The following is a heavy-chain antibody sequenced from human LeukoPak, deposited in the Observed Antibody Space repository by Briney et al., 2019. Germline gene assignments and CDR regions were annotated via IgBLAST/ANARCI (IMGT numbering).Heavy chain of an antibody. Sequence: GGSLRLSCAASGFTVSSNYMSWIRQAPGKGLEWVSYISSSGSTVYYADSVKGRFTISRDNAKNSLYLQMSSLRAEDTAVYYCARYSSSGWYFDYWGQGTLVTVSS. CDR2: ISSSGSTV. J-gene: IGHJ4*02. V-gene: IGHV3-11*01. D-gene: IGHD6-19*01. CDR3: ARYSSSGWYFDY. CDR1: GFTVSSNY.